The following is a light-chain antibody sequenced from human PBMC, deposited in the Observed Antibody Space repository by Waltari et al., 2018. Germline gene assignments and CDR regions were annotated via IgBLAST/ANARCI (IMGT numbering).Light chain of an antibody. Sequence: EIVLTQSPGTLHLSPGERATLSCRASQSVSQYLAWYQQKPGQAPRLLIYDASSRASGIPDRFSGSGSGTDFSLTISRLEPEDFAVYYCQKYVSLPATFGQGTKVEI. CDR3: QKYVSLPAT. J-gene: IGKJ1*01. CDR1: QSVSQY. CDR2: DAS. V-gene: IGKV3-20*01.